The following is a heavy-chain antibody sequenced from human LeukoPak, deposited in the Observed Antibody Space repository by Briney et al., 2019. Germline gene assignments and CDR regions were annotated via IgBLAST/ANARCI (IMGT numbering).Heavy chain of an antibody. CDR2: INPDSGGT. D-gene: IGHD6-6*01. CDR3: ARGGSSSSSRDDWFDP. J-gene: IGHJ5*02. Sequence: ASVKVSCKASGYTFTDCYLHWVRQAPGQGLEWMGWINPDSGGTNYARKFQGRVTMTRDTSISTAYLELSGLTFDDTAMYYCARGGSSSSSRDDWFDPWGQGTLVTVS. CDR1: GYTFTDCY. V-gene: IGHV1-2*02.